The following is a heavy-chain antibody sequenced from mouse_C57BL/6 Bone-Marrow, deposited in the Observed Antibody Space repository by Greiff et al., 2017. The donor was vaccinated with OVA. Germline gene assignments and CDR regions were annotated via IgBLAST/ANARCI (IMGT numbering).Heavy chain of an antibody. CDR2: IHYDGSST. D-gene: IGHD2-2*01. CDR1: GFTFSDYY. V-gene: IGHV5-16*01. Sequence: EVKVVEPEGGLVQPGSSMKLSCTASGFTFSDYYMAWVRQVPEKGLEWVANIHYDGSSTYYLDSLKSRFIISRDNAKNILYLKMSSLKSDDTATNYCARDEDGYGFAYWGQGTLVTVSA. CDR3: ARDEDGYGFAY. J-gene: IGHJ3*01.